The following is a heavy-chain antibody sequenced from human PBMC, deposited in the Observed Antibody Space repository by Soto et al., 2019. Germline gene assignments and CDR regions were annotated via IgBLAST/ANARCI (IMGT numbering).Heavy chain of an antibody. D-gene: IGHD2-2*01. CDR3: TRGGRHCSSTSCYDYYGMDV. J-gene: IGHJ6*02. Sequence: GGSLRLSCTASGFTFGGYAMSWVRQAPGKGLEWVGFIRSKAYGGTTEYAASVKGRFTISRDDSKSIAYLQMNSLKTEDTAVYYCTRGGRHCSSTSCYDYYGMDVWGQGTTVTVSS. CDR2: IRSKAYGGTT. CDR1: GFTFGGYA. V-gene: IGHV3-49*04.